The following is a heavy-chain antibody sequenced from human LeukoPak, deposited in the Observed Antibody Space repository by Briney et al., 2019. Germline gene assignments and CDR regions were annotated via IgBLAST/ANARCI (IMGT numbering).Heavy chain of an antibody. CDR1: GGSISSSSYY. CDR3: AITISRTQDY. CDR2: IYYSGST. D-gene: IGHD3-3*01. V-gene: IGHV4-39*01. J-gene: IGHJ4*02. Sequence: SETLSLTCTVSGGSISSSSYYWGWIRQPPGKGLEWIGNIYYSGSTYYNPSLRSRVTISVDTSKNQFSLKLTSVTAADTAVYYCAITISRTQDYWGQGTLVTVSS.